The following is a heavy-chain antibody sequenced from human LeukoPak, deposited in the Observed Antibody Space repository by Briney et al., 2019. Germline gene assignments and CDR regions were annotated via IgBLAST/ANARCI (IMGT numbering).Heavy chain of an antibody. J-gene: IGHJ4*02. D-gene: IGHD3/OR15-3a*01. V-gene: IGHV4-39*07. Sequence: SETLSLTCTVSGGSISSSSYYWGWIRQPPGKGLEWIGSIYYSGSTYYNPSLKSRVTISVDTSKNQFSLKLSSVTAAETAVYYCATGTDSTRFDYWGQGTLVTVSS. CDR3: ATGTDSTRFDY. CDR2: IYYSGST. CDR1: GGSISSSSYY.